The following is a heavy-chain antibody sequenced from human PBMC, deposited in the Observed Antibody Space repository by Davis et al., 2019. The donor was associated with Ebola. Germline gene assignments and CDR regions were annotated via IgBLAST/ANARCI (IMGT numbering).Heavy chain of an antibody. J-gene: IGHJ4*02. CDR3: AKADPVPIAVADTDY. Sequence: PGGSLRLSCAASGFTFSFYVMSWVRQAPGTGLEWVSGIGSSGGHIHYADSVKGRFTISRDNSKNTLYLQMNSLRAEDTAVYYCAKADPVPIAVADTDYWGQGTLVTVSS. CDR2: IGSSGGHI. D-gene: IGHD6-19*01. CDR1: GFTFSFYV. V-gene: IGHV3-23*05.